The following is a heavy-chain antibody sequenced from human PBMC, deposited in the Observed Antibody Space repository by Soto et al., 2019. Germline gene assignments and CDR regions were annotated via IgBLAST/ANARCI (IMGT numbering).Heavy chain of an antibody. J-gene: IGHJ4*02. CDR2: IYSGGST. Sequence: PGGSLRLSCAASGFTVSSNYMSWVRQAPGKGLEWVSVIYSGGSTYYADSVKGRFTISRDNSKNTLYLQMNSLRAEDTAVYYCAVSPGRSWPVAFDYWGQGTLVTVSS. CDR1: GFTVSSNY. V-gene: IGHV3-53*01. D-gene: IGHD6-13*01. CDR3: AVSPGRSWPVAFDY.